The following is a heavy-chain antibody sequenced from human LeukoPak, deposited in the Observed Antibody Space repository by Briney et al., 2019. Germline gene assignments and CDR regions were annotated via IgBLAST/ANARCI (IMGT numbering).Heavy chain of an antibody. CDR1: GGSISSYY. Sequence: KPSETLSLTCTVSGGSISSYYWSWIRQPPGKGLEWIGYIYYSGSTSYKPSLKSRVTISVDTSKNQFSLKLSSVTAADTAVYYCARSGGWYFDYWGQGTLVTVSS. V-gene: IGHV4-59*12. J-gene: IGHJ4*02. CDR3: ARSGGWYFDY. CDR2: IYYSGST. D-gene: IGHD6-19*01.